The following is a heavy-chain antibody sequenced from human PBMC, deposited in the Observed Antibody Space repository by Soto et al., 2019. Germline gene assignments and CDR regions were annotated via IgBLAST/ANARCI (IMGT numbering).Heavy chain of an antibody. Sequence: QLQLQESGPGLVKPSETLSLTCTVSGGSISSSSYYWGWIRQPPGKGLEWIGIIYYSGSTYYNPSLKSRVTISVDTSKNQFSLKLSSVIAADTAVYYCTRYTTSTGDFDYWGQGTLVTVSS. V-gene: IGHV4-39*01. J-gene: IGHJ4*02. CDR1: GGSISSSSYY. CDR3: TRYTTSTGDFDY. CDR2: IYYSGST. D-gene: IGHD6-6*01.